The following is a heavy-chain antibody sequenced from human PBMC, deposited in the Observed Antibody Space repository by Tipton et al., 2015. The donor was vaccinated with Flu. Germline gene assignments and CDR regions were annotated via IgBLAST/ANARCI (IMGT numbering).Heavy chain of an antibody. J-gene: IGHJ5*02. D-gene: IGHD4-11*01. Sequence: TLSLTCSVSGDSIGSDYCWGWVRQSPGQGLVWIGNICPWSPYYNSSLRSRVTISLVTSTIQFPLRLTSVTAADTAVYFCARRHFSNYVSEPKNWFDLWGQGTHITVSS. CDR3: ARRHFSNYVSEPKNWFDL. V-gene: IGHV4-38-2*01. CDR1: GDSIGSDYC. CDR2: ICPWSP.